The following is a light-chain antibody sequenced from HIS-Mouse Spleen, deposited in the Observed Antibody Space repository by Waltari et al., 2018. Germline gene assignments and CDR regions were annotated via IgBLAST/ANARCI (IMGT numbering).Light chain of an antibody. CDR1: QSISSW. J-gene: IGKJ2*01. CDR3: QQYNSYST. Sequence: DIQMTQSPSTLSASVGDRVTIPCRASQSISSWLAWYQQKPGKAPKLLIYKASSLESVVPSRFSGSGSGTEFTLTISSLQPDDFATYYCQQYNSYSTFGQGTKLEIK. CDR2: KAS. V-gene: IGKV1-5*03.